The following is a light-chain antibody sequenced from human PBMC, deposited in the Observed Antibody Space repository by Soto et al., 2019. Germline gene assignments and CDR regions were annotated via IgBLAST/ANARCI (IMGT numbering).Light chain of an antibody. J-gene: IGLJ2*01. CDR3: ATWDDSLNGVV. Sequence: QSVLTQPPSASGTPGQTIAISCSGGNSNIGSHTVNWFQQLPGTAPRLLIYSNTQRPSGVPDRFSGSKSGTSASLAISGLQSEYEGDYYCATWDDSLNGVVFGGGTKLTVL. CDR1: NSNIGSHT. CDR2: SNT. V-gene: IGLV1-44*01.